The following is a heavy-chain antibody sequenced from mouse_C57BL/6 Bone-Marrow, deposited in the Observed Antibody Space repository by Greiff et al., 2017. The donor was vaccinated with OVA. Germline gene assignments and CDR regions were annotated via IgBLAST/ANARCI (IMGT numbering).Heavy chain of an antibody. D-gene: IGHD2-4*01. CDR1: GYTFPGYW. CDR3: ARGSYYDYLDV. J-gene: IGHJ1*03. CDR2: ILPGSGST. V-gene: IGHV1-9*01. Sequence: QVQLQQSGAELMKPGASVKLSCKATGYTFPGYWIEWVKQRPGHGLEWIGEILPGSGSTNYNEKFKGKATFTSATSSNTAYMQLSSLTTEDSAIYYCARGSYYDYLDVWGTGTTVTVSS.